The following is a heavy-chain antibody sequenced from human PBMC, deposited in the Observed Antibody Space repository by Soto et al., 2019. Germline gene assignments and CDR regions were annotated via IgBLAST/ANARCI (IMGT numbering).Heavy chain of an antibody. CDR2: INYSGNT. Sequence: QVQLQESGPGLVKPSETLSLTCTVSGGSISGYYWSWIRQPPGKGLEWIEYINYSGNTNYNPSLKSRVTISVDTSKNQFSLKVNSVTAADTAIYYCARERTTGGSPFDIWGQGTMVTVSS. D-gene: IGHD1-1*01. CDR1: GGSISGYY. CDR3: ARERTTGGSPFDI. V-gene: IGHV4-59*01. J-gene: IGHJ3*02.